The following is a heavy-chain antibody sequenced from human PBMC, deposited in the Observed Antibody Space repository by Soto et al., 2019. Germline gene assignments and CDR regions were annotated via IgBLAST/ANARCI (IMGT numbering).Heavy chain of an antibody. CDR2: IYYTGST. D-gene: IGHD3-16*02. Sequence: SETLSLTCTVSGGSISTYYWSWIRQPPGKGLEWIGFIYYTGSTDFNPPLKSRVTISVETSENQFSLNLSSVTAADTAVYYCARHALVSSEDPWYFDLWGRGTLVT. CDR1: GGSISTYY. J-gene: IGHJ2*01. V-gene: IGHV4-59*08. CDR3: ARHALVSSEDPWYFDL.